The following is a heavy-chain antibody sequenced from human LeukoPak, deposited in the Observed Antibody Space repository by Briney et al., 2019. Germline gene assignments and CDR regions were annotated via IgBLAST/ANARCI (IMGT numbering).Heavy chain of an antibody. J-gene: IGHJ4*02. Sequence: ASVKVSCKASGYTFTAYYMHWVRQAPGQGLEWMGWINPNSGGTNYAQKFQGRVTMTRDTSISTAYMELSRLRSDDTAVYYCARDFSYSAIFDYWGQGTLVTVSS. CDR1: GYTFTAYY. D-gene: IGHD2-2*01. CDR2: INPNSGGT. V-gene: IGHV1-2*02. CDR3: ARDFSYSAIFDY.